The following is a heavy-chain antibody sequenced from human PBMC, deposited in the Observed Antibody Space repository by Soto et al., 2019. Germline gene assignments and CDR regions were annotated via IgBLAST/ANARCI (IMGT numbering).Heavy chain of an antibody. J-gene: IGHJ4*02. Sequence: GESLKISCKGSGYSFTSYWISWVRQMPGKGLEWMGRIDPSDSYTNYSPSFQGHVTISADKSISTAYLQLNSVTPEDTAVYYCARDSPGYGDYVLFDYWGQGTLVTVSS. V-gene: IGHV5-10-1*01. CDR3: ARDSPGYGDYVLFDY. CDR2: IDPSDSYT. D-gene: IGHD4-17*01. CDR1: GYSFTSYW.